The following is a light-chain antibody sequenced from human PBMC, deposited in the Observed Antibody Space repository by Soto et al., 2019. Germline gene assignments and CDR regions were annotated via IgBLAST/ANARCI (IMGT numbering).Light chain of an antibody. Sequence: ILTQSPSTLSLSPGERATLSCRTSQSVSSNYLAWYQQKPGQAPRLLIYGASSRATGIPDRFSGTGSGTDFTLTISSLEPEDFAVYYCQQYGRSPRTFGQGTKVDIK. CDR1: QSVSSNY. V-gene: IGKV3-20*01. CDR3: QQYGRSPRT. J-gene: IGKJ1*01. CDR2: GAS.